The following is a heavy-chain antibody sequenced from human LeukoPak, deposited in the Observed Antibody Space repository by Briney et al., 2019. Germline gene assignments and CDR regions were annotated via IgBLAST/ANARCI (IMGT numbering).Heavy chain of an antibody. Sequence: MSGGSLRLSCAASGFTFSDYCMSWIRQAPGKGLEWVSFISSSGSTMYYADSVKGRFTISRDNAKNSLYLQMNSLRAEDTAVYYCATRGPDSSGFYRFDYWGQGTLVTVSS. CDR1: GFTFSDYC. V-gene: IGHV3-11*01. D-gene: IGHD3-22*01. J-gene: IGHJ4*02. CDR2: ISSSGSTM. CDR3: ATRGPDSSGFYRFDY.